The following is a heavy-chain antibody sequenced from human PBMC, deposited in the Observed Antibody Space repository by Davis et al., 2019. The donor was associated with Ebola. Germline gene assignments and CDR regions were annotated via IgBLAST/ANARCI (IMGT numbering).Heavy chain of an antibody. D-gene: IGHD3-10*01. V-gene: IGHV3-15*01. Sequence: GESLKISCAAPGFSFSNTWMSWVRQAPGKGLEWVGRIKSNTGGGTTDYAAPVKGRFTISRDDSINSLYLQMNSLETEDTAVYYCTTYYYGSGSFYLADYWGRGTLVTVSS. CDR1: GFSFSNTW. CDR2: IKSNTGGGTT. J-gene: IGHJ4*02. CDR3: TTYYYGSGSFYLADY.